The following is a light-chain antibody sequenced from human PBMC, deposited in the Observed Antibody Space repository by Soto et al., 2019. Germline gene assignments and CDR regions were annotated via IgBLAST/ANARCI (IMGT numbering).Light chain of an antibody. CDR2: GAS. CDR1: QSVTSSF. Sequence: EIVLTQSPGTLSLSPGERATLSCRASQSVTSSFLAWYQHKPGQAPRLLIYGASNRATGIPDRFSGSGSGADFTLTISSLEPEDFAVYYCQQYSTSPRTVGQGTKVDSK. V-gene: IGKV3-20*01. CDR3: QQYSTSPRT. J-gene: IGKJ1*01.